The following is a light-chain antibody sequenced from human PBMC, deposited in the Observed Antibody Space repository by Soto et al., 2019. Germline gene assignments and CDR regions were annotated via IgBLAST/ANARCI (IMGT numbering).Light chain of an antibody. J-gene: IGKJ1*01. CDR2: DAS. CDR3: QQYNILST. CDR1: QSIRYW. Sequence: DLQFTQSPSTLSASVGARVTITCRASQSIRYWVAWYQHKPGKAPNLLIYDASTLESGVPTRFSGSGSETELTLTISSLHPDYFATYYCQQYNILSTFGQGIRWIS. V-gene: IGKV1-5*01.